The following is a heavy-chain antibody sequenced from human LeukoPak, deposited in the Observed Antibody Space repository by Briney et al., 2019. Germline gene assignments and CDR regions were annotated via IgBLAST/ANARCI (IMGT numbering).Heavy chain of an antibody. CDR1: GGSISGHY. CDR2: IYTSGST. CDR3: ARLTIVGASFYFDY. D-gene: IGHD1-26*01. J-gene: IGHJ4*02. V-gene: IGHV4-4*07. Sequence: SETLSLTCTVSGGSISGHYWSWIRQPAGKGLEWIGRIYTSGSTNYNPSLKSRVTMSVDTSKNQFSLKLSSVTAADTAVYYCARLTIVGASFYFDYWGQGTLVTVSS.